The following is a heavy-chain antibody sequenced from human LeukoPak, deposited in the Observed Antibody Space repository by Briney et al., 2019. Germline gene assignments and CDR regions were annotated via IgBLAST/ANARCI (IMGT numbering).Heavy chain of an antibody. CDR2: INPNSGGT. CDR1: GYIFSDYY. Sequence: ASVKVSCKASGYIFSDYYMYWVRQAPGQGLEWMGWINPNSGGTNYAQKFQGRVSMTTDTSTSTAYMELRGLRSDDTAMYYCARDVGITVADSFDPWGQGTLVTVSS. D-gene: IGHD6-19*01. J-gene: IGHJ5*02. V-gene: IGHV1-2*02. CDR3: ARDVGITVADSFDP.